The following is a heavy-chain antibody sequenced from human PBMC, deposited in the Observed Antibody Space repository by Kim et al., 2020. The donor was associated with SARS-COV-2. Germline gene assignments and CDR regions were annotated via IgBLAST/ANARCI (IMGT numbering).Heavy chain of an antibody. CDR2: VYPSGTT. CDR1: GGSINSYY. Sequence: SETLSLTCTVSGGSINSYYWSWIRQPAGKGLEWIGRVYPSGTTNYNPSLKSRVTMSLDRSKKQVSLTLTSVTAADTAVYYCARVRPDYYYGMDVWGQGTTVTVSS. V-gene: IGHV4-4*07. J-gene: IGHJ6*02. CDR3: ARVRPDYYYGMDV.